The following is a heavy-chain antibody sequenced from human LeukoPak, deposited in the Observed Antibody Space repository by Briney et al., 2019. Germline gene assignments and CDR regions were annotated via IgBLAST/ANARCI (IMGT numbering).Heavy chain of an antibody. CDR3: AKVNSAWYTDAFDI. CDR2: IKQDGSEK. CDR1: GFTFSSYR. J-gene: IGHJ3*02. D-gene: IGHD6-19*01. Sequence: PGGSLRLSCAASGFTFSSYRMNWVRQAPGKGLEWVANIKQDGSEKFYVDSVKGRFTISRDNAKNSLYLQMNSLRAEGTAVYYCAKVNSAWYTDAFDIWGQGTMVTVSS. V-gene: IGHV3-7*03.